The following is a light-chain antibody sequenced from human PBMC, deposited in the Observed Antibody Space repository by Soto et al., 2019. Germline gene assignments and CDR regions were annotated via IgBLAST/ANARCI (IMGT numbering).Light chain of an antibody. CDR2: EVS. CDR3: CSYAGSSTYV. CDR1: SSDVGTYHL. J-gene: IGLJ1*01. Sequence: QAVVTQPASVSGSPGQSITISCTGTSSDVGTYHLVSWYQQHPGKAPKLMIYEVSKRPSGVSNRFSGSKSGNTASLTISGLQAEDEADYYCCSYAGSSTYVFGTGTKLTVL. V-gene: IGLV2-23*02.